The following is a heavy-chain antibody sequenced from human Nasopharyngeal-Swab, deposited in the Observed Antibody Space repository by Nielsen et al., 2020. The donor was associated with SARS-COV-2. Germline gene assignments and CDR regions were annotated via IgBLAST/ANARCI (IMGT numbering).Heavy chain of an antibody. CDR1: GGTFSSYG. CDR2: IIPILPIT. Sequence: SVKVSCKTSGGTFSSYGISWFRQAPGQGLEWMGGIIPILPITNYARKFQDRVTITADKSTSTAYMELSSLRSEDTAAYYCARGGWLRRDYYYSYYYMDVWGKGTTVTVSS. V-gene: IGHV1-69*10. J-gene: IGHJ6*03. CDR3: ARGGWLRRDYYYSYYYMDV. D-gene: IGHD5-24*01.